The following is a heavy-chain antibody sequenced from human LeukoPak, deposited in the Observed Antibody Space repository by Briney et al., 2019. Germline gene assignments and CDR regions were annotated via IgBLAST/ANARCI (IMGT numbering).Heavy chain of an antibody. J-gene: IGHJ4*02. Sequence: GGSLRLSCAASGFTFSSYSMIWVRQAPGKGLEWVSYISSSSSTIYYADSVKGRFTISRDNAKKSLYLQMNSLRVEDTGVYYCASWGEGALDNWGQGTLVTVSS. CDR2: ISSSSSTI. D-gene: IGHD1-26*01. V-gene: IGHV3-48*01. CDR3: ASWGEGALDN. CDR1: GFTFSSYS.